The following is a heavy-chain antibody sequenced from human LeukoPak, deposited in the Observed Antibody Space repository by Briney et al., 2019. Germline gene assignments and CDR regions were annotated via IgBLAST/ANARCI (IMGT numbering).Heavy chain of an antibody. CDR1: GGSISSSSYY. Sequence: SETLSLTCTVSGGSISSSSYYWGWIRQPPGKGLEWIGSIYYSGSTYCSPSLRSRITISVDTSKDQFSLKLSSVTAADTAVYYCAREDYYDSSGYYLDCWGQGTLVTVSS. D-gene: IGHD3-22*01. CDR2: IYYSGST. J-gene: IGHJ4*02. CDR3: AREDYYDSSGYYLDC. V-gene: IGHV4-39*07.